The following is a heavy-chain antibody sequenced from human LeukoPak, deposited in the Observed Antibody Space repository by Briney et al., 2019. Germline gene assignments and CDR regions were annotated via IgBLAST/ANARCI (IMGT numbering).Heavy chain of an antibody. J-gene: IGHJ4*02. Sequence: PGGSLRLSCSGSGFTFSTFGMHWVRKAPGKGLEWLAVISHDGSNKDYPDSVKGRFAISRDNSKNTLFLQMNSLRAEDTAVYYCAKGVDDFVAVTAALVDYFDSWGPGTLVSVSS. CDR3: AKGVDDFVAVTAALVDYFDS. CDR2: ISHDGSNK. D-gene: IGHD2-2*01. V-gene: IGHV3-30*18. CDR1: GFTFSTFG.